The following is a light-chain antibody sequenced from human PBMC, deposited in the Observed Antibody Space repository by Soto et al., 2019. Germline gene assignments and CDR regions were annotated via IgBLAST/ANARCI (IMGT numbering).Light chain of an antibody. V-gene: IGKV1-5*01. CDR3: QHYYSYPWA. CDR2: DAS. J-gene: IGKJ1*01. Sequence: DIQMTQSPSTLSASVGDRVTITCRASRSISSWLAWYQQKPGKAPKLLIYDASSLESGVPSRFSGRKSGTEFTRYISSLHNDDFATYDFQHYYSYPWAFGQGTNVDIK. CDR1: RSISSW.